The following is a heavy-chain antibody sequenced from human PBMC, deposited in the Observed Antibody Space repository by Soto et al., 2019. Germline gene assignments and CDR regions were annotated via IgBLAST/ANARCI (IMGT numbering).Heavy chain of an antibody. D-gene: IGHD4-17*01. CDR3: AKNGRDTTLTTLDY. V-gene: IGHV3-23*01. CDR1: GFTFRSYA. J-gene: IGHJ4*02. Sequence: GGSPRLSSAASGFTFRSYAMSWVRQAPGKGLEWVSGISGRGGGTYYADSVKGRFTISRDNSKNTLYLQMNSLRAEDTAVYYCAKNGRDTTLTTLDYWAQGT. CDR2: ISGRGGGT.